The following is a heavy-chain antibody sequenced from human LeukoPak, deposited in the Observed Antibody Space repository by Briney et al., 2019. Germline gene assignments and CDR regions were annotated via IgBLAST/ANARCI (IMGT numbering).Heavy chain of an antibody. CDR3: VRDLGGRSGH. V-gene: IGHV3-74*01. Sequence: GGSLRLSCEVSGFTFNNYWMHWVRQAPGKGLVWVSRINEDGSTTNYADSVKGRSTIFRDNAKNTLYLQMNSLRAEDTAVYYCVRDLGGRSGHWGQGTLVTVSS. D-gene: IGHD1-26*01. CDR1: GFTFNNYW. J-gene: IGHJ4*02. CDR2: INEDGSTT.